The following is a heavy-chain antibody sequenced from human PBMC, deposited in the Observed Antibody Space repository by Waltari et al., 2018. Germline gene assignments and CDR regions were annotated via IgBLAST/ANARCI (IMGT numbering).Heavy chain of an antibody. Sequence: QVQLQESGPGLVKPSETLSLTCAVSGYSISSGYYWGWIRQPPGKVLEWIGSIYHSGSTYSKPSLKIRVTSSVDTSKSQYSRKQSYVTAADTAVYYCARRGSGTSDAFDIWGQGTMVTVSS. CDR2: IYHSGST. CDR1: GYSISSGYY. D-gene: IGHD3-10*01. V-gene: IGHV4-38-2*01. CDR3: ARRGSGTSDAFDI. J-gene: IGHJ3*02.